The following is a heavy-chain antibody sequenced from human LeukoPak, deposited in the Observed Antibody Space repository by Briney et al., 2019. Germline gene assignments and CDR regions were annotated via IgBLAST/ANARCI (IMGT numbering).Heavy chain of an antibody. CDR1: GFTFSRFS. J-gene: IGHJ4*02. Sequence: GGSLRLSCAASGFTFSRFSMNWVRQAPGKGLEWVSSITTSSSYIYYADSVKGRFTISRDNARNSLYLQMNGLRAEDTAVYYCARDDGDYSSSSGMDYWGQGTLVTVSS. CDR3: ARDDGDYSSSSGMDY. CDR2: ITTSSSYI. D-gene: IGHD6-6*01. V-gene: IGHV3-21*01.